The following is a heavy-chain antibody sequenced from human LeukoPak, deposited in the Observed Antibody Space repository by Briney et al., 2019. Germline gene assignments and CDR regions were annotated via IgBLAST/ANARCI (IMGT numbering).Heavy chain of an antibody. V-gene: IGHV3-23*01. J-gene: IGHJ3*02. CDR3: AKDAQSSGWPSDAFDI. CDR1: GFTFSSYA. CDR2: ISGSGGST. D-gene: IGHD6-19*01. Sequence: QPGGSLRLSCAASGFTFSSYAMSWVRQAPGKGPEWVSAISGSGGSTYYADSVKGRFTISRDNSKNTLYLQMNSLRAEDTAVYYCAKDAQSSGWPSDAFDIWGQGTMVTVSS.